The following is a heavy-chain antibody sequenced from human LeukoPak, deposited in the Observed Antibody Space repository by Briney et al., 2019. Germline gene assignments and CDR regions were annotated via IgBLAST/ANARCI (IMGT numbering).Heavy chain of an antibody. J-gene: IGHJ2*01. CDR2: IGGDGLTT. Sequence: QPGGSLRLSCAASGFTFGSYSMHWVRQAPGKGPEFVSGIGGDGLTTFYADSVKDRFTISRDNSKSTLYLEMGSLSAEDMAVYYCAREGGGSGLWYYDLWGRGTLVTVSS. CDR1: GFTFGSYS. V-gene: IGHV3-64*02. D-gene: IGHD1-26*01. CDR3: AREGGGSGLWYYDL.